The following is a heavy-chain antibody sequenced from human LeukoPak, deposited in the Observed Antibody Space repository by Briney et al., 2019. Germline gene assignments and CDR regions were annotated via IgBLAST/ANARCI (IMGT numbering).Heavy chain of an antibody. CDR3: AKGGITMIVVVTLDAFDI. Sequence: PGGSLRLSCAASGFTFDDYAMHWVRQAPGKGLEWVSGISWNSGSIGYADSVEGRFTISRDNAKNSLYLQMNSLRAEDTALYYCAKGGITMIVVVTLDAFDIWGQGTMVTVSS. CDR2: ISWNSGSI. J-gene: IGHJ3*02. CDR1: GFTFDDYA. V-gene: IGHV3-9*01. D-gene: IGHD3-22*01.